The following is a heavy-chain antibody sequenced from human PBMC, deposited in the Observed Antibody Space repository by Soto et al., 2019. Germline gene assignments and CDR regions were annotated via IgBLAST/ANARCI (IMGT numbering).Heavy chain of an antibody. V-gene: IGHV3-30*18. Sequence: QVQLVESGGGVVQPGRSLRLSCAASGFTLKSYGIHWVRQAPGKGLEWVTVISYDGRDKHYADSVKGRFTISRDDSKNTLYVQMNSLRADDTAVYYCAKDFDIGGAAYYFDYWGQGTLVTVSS. CDR1: GFTLKSYG. CDR2: ISYDGRDK. D-gene: IGHD3-16*01. CDR3: AKDFDIGGAAYYFDY. J-gene: IGHJ4*02.